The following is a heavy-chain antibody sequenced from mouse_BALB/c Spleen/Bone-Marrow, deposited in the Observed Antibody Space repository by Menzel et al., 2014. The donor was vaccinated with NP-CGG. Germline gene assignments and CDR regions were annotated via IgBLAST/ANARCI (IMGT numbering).Heavy chain of an antibody. J-gene: IGHJ1*01. V-gene: IGHV5-9-1*01. D-gene: IGHD2-4*01. CDR3: SRLRMITTYFDV. Sequence: EVKLQESGGGLAKPGGFLQLSCAASGFTFSTYAMSWVRQIPEKRLEWVATISSSGSYTYYLDIVKGRFTISRDNAKNTLYLQMSSLRSEDTAMFYCSRLRMITTYFDVWGAGTPVTVSS. CDR2: ISSSGSYT. CDR1: GFTFSTYA.